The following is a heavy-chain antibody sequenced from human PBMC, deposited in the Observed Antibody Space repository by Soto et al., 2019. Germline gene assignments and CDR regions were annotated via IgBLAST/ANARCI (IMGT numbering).Heavy chain of an antibody. J-gene: IGHJ4*02. D-gene: IGHD3-9*01. CDR3: ARNLMDYDILTGYYMGYYFDY. CDR1: GYTFTSYA. Sequence: QVQLVQSGAEVKKPGASVKVSCKASGYTFTSYAMHWVRQAPGQRLEWMGGINAGNGNTKYSQKFQGRVTITRDTSVSTAYMELSSLRSEDTAVYYCARNLMDYDILTGYYMGYYFDYWGQGTLVTVSS. CDR2: INAGNGNT. V-gene: IGHV1-3*01.